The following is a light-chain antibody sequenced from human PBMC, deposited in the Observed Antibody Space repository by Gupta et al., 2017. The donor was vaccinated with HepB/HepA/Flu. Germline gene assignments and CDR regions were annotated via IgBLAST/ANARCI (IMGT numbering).Light chain of an antibody. Sequence: DIETTQSPSSLSSPVGDTVTIACRASQTISNYVNWYQQKPGIAPKLLIYAASTLQSGVPSRFSGSGSGTHFTLTISGLQPADFATYYCQQNYSFPLTFGGGTKVEIK. V-gene: IGKV1-39*01. CDR1: QTISNY. CDR2: AAS. J-gene: IGKJ4*01. CDR3: QQNYSFPLT.